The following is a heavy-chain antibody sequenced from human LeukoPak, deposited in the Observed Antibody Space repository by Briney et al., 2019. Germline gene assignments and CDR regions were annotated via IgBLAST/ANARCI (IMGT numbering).Heavy chain of an antibody. CDR1: GGSISIYY. D-gene: IGHD3-10*01. CDR2: IYNSGNT. V-gene: IGHV4-59*01. J-gene: IGHJ4*02. Sequence: SETLSLTCTVSGGSISIYYWSWIRQPPGKGLEWIGYIYNSGNTNYNPSFKSRVTISEDTPKNQFSLKLSSVTAADAAVYYCVRDRELNYWGQGTLVTVSS. CDR3: VRDRELNY.